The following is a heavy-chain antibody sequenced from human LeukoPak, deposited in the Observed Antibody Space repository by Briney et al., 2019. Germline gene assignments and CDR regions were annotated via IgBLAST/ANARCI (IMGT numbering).Heavy chain of an antibody. CDR1: GFTFSSYG. CDR3: ARHDDYGDYEFDY. V-gene: IGHV3-33*01. D-gene: IGHD4-17*01. CDR2: IWYDGSNK. J-gene: IGHJ4*02. Sequence: GRSLRLSCAASGFTFSSYGMHWVRQAPGKGLEWVAVIWYDGSNKYYADSVKGRFTISRGNSKNTLYLQMNSLRAEDTAVYYCARHDDYGDYEFDYWGQGTLVTVSS.